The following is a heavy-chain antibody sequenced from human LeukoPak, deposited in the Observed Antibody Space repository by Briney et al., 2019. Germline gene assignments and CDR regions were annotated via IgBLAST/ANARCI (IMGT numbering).Heavy chain of an antibody. V-gene: IGHV3-23*01. CDR1: GFTFSSYA. D-gene: IGHD2-8*01. Sequence: GGSLRLSCAASGFTFSSYAMSWVRQAPGKGLEWVSAISGSGGITSYADSVKGRFTISRDNSKNTLYLQMNSLRAEDTAVYYCAKDERLSGTNAGTLLDYWGQGTLVRVSS. CDR3: AKDERLSGTNAGTLLDY. J-gene: IGHJ4*02. CDR2: ISGSGGIT.